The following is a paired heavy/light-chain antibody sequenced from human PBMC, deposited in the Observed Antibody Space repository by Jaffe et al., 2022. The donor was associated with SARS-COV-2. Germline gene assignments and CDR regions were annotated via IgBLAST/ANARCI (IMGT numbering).Heavy chain of an antibody. CDR2: ISLGDSET. CDR3: ARQMGGTFWFDP. J-gene: IGHJ5*02. CDR1: GYSFSIYW. D-gene: IGHD3-16*01. Sequence: EVQLVQSGAEVKKPGESLKISCKGSGYSFSIYWIAWVRQVPGKGLEWMGIISLGDSETKYSPSFQGQVTISADKSIRTAYLQWSSLKASDSAIYYCARQMGGTFWFDPWGQGTLVTVSS. V-gene: IGHV5-51*01.
Light chain of an antibody. CDR3: QVWESGSDHFV. V-gene: IGLV3-21*01. CDR1: NIGSKS. J-gene: IGLJ1*01. Sequence: SYVLAQPPSVSVAPGKTARITCGGDNIGSKSVHWYQQKPGQAPVLVIYYDSDRPSGIPERFSGSNSGNTATLTISRVEAGDEADYYCQVWESGSDHFVFGTGTKVTVL. CDR2: YDS.